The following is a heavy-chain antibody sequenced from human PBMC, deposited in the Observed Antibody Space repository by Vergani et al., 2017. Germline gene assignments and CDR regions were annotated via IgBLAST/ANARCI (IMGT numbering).Heavy chain of an antibody. J-gene: IGHJ4*02. CDR3: ARTRDYGGPYYFDY. CDR1: GFTFSSYW. D-gene: IGHD4-23*01. Sequence: EVQLVESGGGLVQPGGSLRLSCAASGFTFSSYWMHWVRQAPGKGLVWVSRINSDGSSTSYADSVKGRFTISRDNAKNTLYLQMNSLGAEETAVYYCARTRDYGGPYYFDYWGQGTLVTVSS. V-gene: IGHV3-74*01. CDR2: INSDGSST.